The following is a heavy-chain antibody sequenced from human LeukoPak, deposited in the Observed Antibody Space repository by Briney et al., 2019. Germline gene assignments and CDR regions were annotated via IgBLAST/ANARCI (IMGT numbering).Heavy chain of an antibody. J-gene: IGHJ4*02. Sequence: ASAKVSCKASGYTFTSYGISWVRQAPGQGLEWMGWISAYNGNTNYAQKLQGRVTMTTDTSTSTAYMELRSLRSDDTAVYYCARDPGWDTAMVPDYWGQGTLVTVSS. CDR3: ARDPGWDTAMVPDY. D-gene: IGHD5-18*01. CDR1: GYTFTSYG. V-gene: IGHV1-18*01. CDR2: ISAYNGNT.